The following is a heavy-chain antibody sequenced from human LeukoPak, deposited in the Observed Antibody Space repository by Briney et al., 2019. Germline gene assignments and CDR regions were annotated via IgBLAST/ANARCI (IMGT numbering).Heavy chain of an antibody. CDR3: ARGWGYFDS. Sequence: SETLSLTCTVSGGSVSSYYLSWIRQPPGKGLEWIGYIYYSGSTNYTPSLKSRVTISVDTSKNQFSLKLSAVTAADTAVYYCARGWGYFDSWGQGTLVTVSS. V-gene: IGHV4-59*08. J-gene: IGHJ4*02. D-gene: IGHD7-27*01. CDR2: IYYSGST. CDR1: GGSVSSYY.